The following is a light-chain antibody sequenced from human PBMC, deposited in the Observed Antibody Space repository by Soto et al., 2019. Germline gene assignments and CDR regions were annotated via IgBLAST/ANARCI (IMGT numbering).Light chain of an antibody. J-gene: IGLJ2*01. Sequence: QSALTQPASVSGSPGQSITISCTGTSSDVGGYNYVSWYQQHPGKAPKLMIYDVSNRPSGVSNRFSGSKSGNTASLTISGLQAEAEADYYCSSYTSSSTPHVVFGGGTKLTVL. CDR1: SSDVGGYNY. V-gene: IGLV2-14*01. CDR2: DVS. CDR3: SSYTSSSTPHVV.